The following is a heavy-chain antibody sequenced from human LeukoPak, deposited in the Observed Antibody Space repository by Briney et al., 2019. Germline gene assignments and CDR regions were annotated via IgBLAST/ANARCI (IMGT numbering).Heavy chain of an antibody. CDR3: TTVRYCSGGSCYLVDY. V-gene: IGHV3-15*01. D-gene: IGHD2-15*01. CDR2: INSKADGGTT. J-gene: IGHJ4*02. Sequence: GGSLRLSCAASGFTFRNARLSWVRQAPGKGLEWVGRINSKADGGTTDYAAPVKGRFTISRDDSKNTLYLQMNSLKTEDTAVYYCTTVRYCSGGSCYLVDYWGQGTLVTVSS. CDR1: GFTFRNAR.